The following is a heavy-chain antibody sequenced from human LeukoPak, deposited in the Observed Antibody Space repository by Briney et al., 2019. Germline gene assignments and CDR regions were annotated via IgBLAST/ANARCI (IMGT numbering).Heavy chain of an antibody. D-gene: IGHD3-22*01. CDR1: GYTFTSYY. J-gene: IGHJ4*02. CDR2: INPSGGST. V-gene: IGHV1-46*01. CDR3: ARGEGSDYDTSGYLDY. Sequence: GASVKVSCKASGYTFTSYYMHWVRQAPGQGLEWMGIINPSGGSTSYAQKFQGRVTMTRDTSTSTVYMELSSLRSEDTAVYYCARGEGSDYDTSGYLDYWGQGALVTVSS.